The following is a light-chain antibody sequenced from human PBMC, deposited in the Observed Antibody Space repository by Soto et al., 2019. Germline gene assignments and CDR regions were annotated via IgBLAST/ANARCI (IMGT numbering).Light chain of an antibody. CDR1: QSVSSSY. V-gene: IGKV3-20*01. Sequence: DIVLTQSPGTLSLSPGERATLSCRASQSVSSSYLAWYQQQPGQAPRLLIYGASSRATGIPDRFSGSGSGTDFTLTIDRLEPEDFAVYYCQDYGSSPFTFGPGTKVDIK. CDR3: QDYGSSPFT. CDR2: GAS. J-gene: IGKJ3*01.